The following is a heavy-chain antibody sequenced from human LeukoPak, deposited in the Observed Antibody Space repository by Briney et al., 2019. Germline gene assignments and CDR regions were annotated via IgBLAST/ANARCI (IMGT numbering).Heavy chain of an antibody. V-gene: IGHV4-39*07. J-gene: IGHJ4*02. Sequence: SETLSLTCTVSGGSISSNTYYWGWIRQPPGKGLEWIGTIHYSGNTYYNPSLKSRVTISVDTSKNQFSLKLSSVTAADTAVYYCATDHYYDSSGSFCFWGQGTLVTVSS. D-gene: IGHD3-22*01. CDR3: ATDHYYDSSGSFCF. CDR2: IHYSGNT. CDR1: GGSISSNTYY.